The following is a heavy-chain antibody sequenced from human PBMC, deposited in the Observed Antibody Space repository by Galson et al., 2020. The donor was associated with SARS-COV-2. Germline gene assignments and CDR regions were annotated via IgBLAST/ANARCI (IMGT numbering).Heavy chain of an antibody. D-gene: IGHD5-18*01. J-gene: IGHJ5*02. CDR1: GFTFSSYW. Sequence: GGSLRLSCAASGFTFSSYWMSRVRQAPGKGLEWVANIKQDGSEKYYVDSVKGRFTISRDNAKNSLYLQMNSLRAEDTAVYYCARGIQLWSNWFDPWGQGTLVTVSS. V-gene: IGHV3-7*01. CDR3: ARGIQLWSNWFDP. CDR2: IKQDGSEK.